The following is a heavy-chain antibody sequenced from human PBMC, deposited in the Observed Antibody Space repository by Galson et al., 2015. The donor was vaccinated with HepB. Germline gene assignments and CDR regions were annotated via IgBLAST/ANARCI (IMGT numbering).Heavy chain of an antibody. Sequence: SLRLSCAASGFTFDDYAMHWVRRAPGKGLEWVSGISWNSGTIGYADSVKGRFTISRDNAKNSLYLQMNSLRAEDTALYYCTRAFDIWGQGTMVIVSS. CDR2: ISWNSGTI. CDR3: TRAFDI. CDR1: GFTFDDYA. V-gene: IGHV3-9*01. J-gene: IGHJ3*02.